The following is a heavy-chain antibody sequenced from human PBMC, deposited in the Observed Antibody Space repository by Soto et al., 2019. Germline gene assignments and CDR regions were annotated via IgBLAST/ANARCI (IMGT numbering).Heavy chain of an antibody. V-gene: IGHV4-59*02. CDR2: IHYTGSR. J-gene: IGHJ3*02. D-gene: IGHD3-16*01. Sequence: SETLSLTCTVSGASVNDYYWNWFRQPLGKGLEWIGFIHYTGSRIFNPSLQSRVTMSVDVSQNQFSLRLTSVTAADTAIYYCARWGHPAVKAFDIWGQGTTVTVS. CDR3: ARWGHPAVKAFDI. CDR1: GASVNDYY.